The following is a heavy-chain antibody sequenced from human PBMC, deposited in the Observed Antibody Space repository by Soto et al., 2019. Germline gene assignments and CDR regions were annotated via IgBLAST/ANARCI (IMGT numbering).Heavy chain of an antibody. Sequence: GASVKVSCKASGYTFTSYDINWVRQATGQGLEWMGWMNPNSGNTGYAQKFQGRVTMTRNTSISTAYMELSSLRSEDTAVYYCARGNELAEGVLTGYYSHNYYYYGMDVWGQGTTVTVSS. CDR3: ARGNELAEGVLTGYYSHNYYYYGMDV. J-gene: IGHJ6*02. V-gene: IGHV1-8*01. CDR1: GYTFTSYD. D-gene: IGHD3-9*01. CDR2: MNPNSGNT.